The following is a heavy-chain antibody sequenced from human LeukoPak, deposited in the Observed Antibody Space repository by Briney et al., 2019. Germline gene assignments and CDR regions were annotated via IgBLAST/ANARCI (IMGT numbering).Heavy chain of an antibody. D-gene: IGHD3-10*01. Sequence: GRPLIPSCAASGFTSNSYTMRWVRQARGKGLEWGPIISSGGDYDYYADSVKGRFTISRDNYKNTLSLQLNSLTTEDTAVYYCARDSTYYYDSGSSGPHYFGNWGQGTLVTVSS. V-gene: IGHV3-30*01. J-gene: IGHJ4*02. CDR3: ARDSTYYYDSGSSGPHYFGN. CDR2: ISSGGDYD. CDR1: GFTSNSYT.